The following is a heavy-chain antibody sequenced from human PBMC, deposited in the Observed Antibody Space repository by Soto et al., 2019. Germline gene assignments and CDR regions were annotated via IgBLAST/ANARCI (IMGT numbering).Heavy chain of an antibody. Sequence: QMQVVQSGPEVKKPGTSVKVSCKTSGFMFTSSAVQWVRQARGQRLEWIGWLVVGSGNTHYAQHFQERVTLTRNMSTGKAYMELSSLRSEDTAVYYCAAVPVLRFLKWLPAYFDYGGQGTLVTVSS. V-gene: IGHV1-58*01. J-gene: IGHJ4*02. CDR2: LVVGSGNT. D-gene: IGHD3-3*01. CDR1: GFMFTSSA. CDR3: AAVPVLRFLKWLPAYFDY.